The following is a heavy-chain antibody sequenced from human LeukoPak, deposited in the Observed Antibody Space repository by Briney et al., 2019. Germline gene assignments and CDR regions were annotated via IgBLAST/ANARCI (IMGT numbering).Heavy chain of an antibody. D-gene: IGHD7-27*01. Sequence: PGGSLRLSCAASGFTFSNYWMHWVRQAPGTGLVCVSRITIDGSTTSYADSVRGRFTISRDNAKNTVYLQMNSLRAEDTAVYYCARDLTGAVFDFWGQGTLVAVSS. J-gene: IGHJ4*02. CDR2: ITIDGSTT. CDR1: GFTFSNYW. V-gene: IGHV3-74*01. CDR3: ARDLTGAVFDF.